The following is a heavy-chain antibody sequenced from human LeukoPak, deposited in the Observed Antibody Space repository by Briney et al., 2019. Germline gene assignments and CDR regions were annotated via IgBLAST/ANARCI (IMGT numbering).Heavy chain of an antibody. D-gene: IGHD4-17*01. Sequence: SETLSLTCTVSAGSISSYYWSWIRQPPGKVLEWIGYIYYSGSTNYNPSLKSRVTISVDTSKNHFSLRLSSVTAADTAVYYCAREMTTVTTFDYWGQGTLVTVSP. J-gene: IGHJ4*02. CDR1: AGSISSYY. CDR3: AREMTTVTTFDY. CDR2: IYYSGST. V-gene: IGHV4-59*01.